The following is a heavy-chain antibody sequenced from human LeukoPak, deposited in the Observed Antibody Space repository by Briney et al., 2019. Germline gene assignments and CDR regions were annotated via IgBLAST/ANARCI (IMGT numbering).Heavy chain of an antibody. CDR3: ARGGGRFEY. J-gene: IGHJ4*02. V-gene: IGHV3-7*01. Sequence: GGSLRLSCAASGFTFSNYWMSWVRQAPGKGLEWVANIKEDGSDKNYVDSVKGRFTISRDNAKNSLYLQMSSLRAEDTAVYFCARGGGRFEYWSQGNLVTVSS. CDR1: GFTFSNYW. CDR2: IKEDGSDK. D-gene: IGHD2-15*01.